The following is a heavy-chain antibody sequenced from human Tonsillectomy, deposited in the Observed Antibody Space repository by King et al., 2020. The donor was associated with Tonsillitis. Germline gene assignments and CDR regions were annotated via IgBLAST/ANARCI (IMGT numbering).Heavy chain of an antibody. CDR2: IAGIGSQT. CDR3: ARGSLGVGPYYGMDV. J-gene: IGHJ6*02. CDR1: VFAFSSYA. Sequence: VQLVESGGDWVQPGGSLRLSCAASVFAFSSYAMILVRQAPGKGPEWVSAIAGIGSQTYYADSVEGRLTISRDNSKNTQYLQMNSLRAQDTAIYYCARGSLGVGPYYGMDVWGRGTTVTVSS. D-gene: IGHD2-8*01. V-gene: IGHV3-23*04.